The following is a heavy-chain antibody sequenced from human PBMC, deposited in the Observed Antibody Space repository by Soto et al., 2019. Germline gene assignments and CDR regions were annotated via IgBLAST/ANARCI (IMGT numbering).Heavy chain of an antibody. J-gene: IGHJ4*02. CDR1: GFTFSSYS. V-gene: IGHV3-48*01. Sequence: EVQLVESGGGLVQPGGSLRLSCAASGFTFSSYSMNWVRQAPGKGLEWVSYISSSSSTIYYADSVKGRFTISRDKAKNSQYLKMNSLRAEDTAVYYCARAKYYGSPGDFDYWGQGTLVTVSS. D-gene: IGHD3-10*01. CDR2: ISSSSSTI. CDR3: ARAKYYGSPGDFDY.